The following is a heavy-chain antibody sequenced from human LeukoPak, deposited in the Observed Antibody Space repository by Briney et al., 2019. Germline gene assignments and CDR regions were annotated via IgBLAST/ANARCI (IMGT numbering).Heavy chain of an antibody. J-gene: IGHJ4*02. V-gene: IGHV4-61*02. CDR2: IYTSGST. CDR1: GGSISSGSYY. CDR3: ARGAGYYFDY. D-gene: IGHD6-25*01. Sequence: PSQTLSLTCTVSGGSISSGSYYWSWLRQPAGTGLEWIGRIYTSGSTNYNPSLKSRVTISVDTTKNQFSLKLSSVTAADTAVYYCARGAGYYFDYWGQGTLVTVSS.